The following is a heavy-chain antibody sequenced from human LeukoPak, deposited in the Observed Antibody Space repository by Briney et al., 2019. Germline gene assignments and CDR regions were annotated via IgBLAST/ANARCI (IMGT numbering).Heavy chain of an antibody. V-gene: IGHV3-7*01. CDR3: VREEGLDGSGYYYVLGY. D-gene: IGHD3-22*01. CDR1: GFTFSSYW. CDR2: IKQDGSEK. Sequence: GGSLRLSCAASGFTFSSYWMSWVRQAPGKGLEWVANIKQDGSEKYYVDSVKGRFIISRGNAKNSLYLQMNSLSAEDTSVYYCVREEGLDGSGYYYVLGYWGQGTLVTVSS. J-gene: IGHJ4*02.